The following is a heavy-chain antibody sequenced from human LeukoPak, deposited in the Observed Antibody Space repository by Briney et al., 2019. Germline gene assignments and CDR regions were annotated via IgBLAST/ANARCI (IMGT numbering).Heavy chain of an antibody. Sequence: GGSLRLSCAASGFTFSSYSMNWVRQAPGKGLEWVSSISSSSSYMYYADSVKGRFTISRDNAKNSLYLQMNSLRAEDTAVYYCARGGGYDSNPDYWGQGTLVTVSS. V-gene: IGHV3-21*01. J-gene: IGHJ4*02. CDR1: GFTFSSYS. CDR3: ARGGGYDSNPDY. D-gene: IGHD5-12*01. CDR2: ISSSSSYM.